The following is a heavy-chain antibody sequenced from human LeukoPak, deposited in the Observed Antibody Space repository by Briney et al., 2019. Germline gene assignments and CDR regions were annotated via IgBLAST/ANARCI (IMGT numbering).Heavy chain of an antibody. D-gene: IGHD4-17*01. Sequence: PGGSLRLSCVASGFTFSGYWMTWVRQAPGKGLERVANIKQDGSENYDVESVKGRFTIPRENAKNSLYLQMNSLRAEDTAVYYCAREVYGAFDYWGQGTLVTVSS. V-gene: IGHV3-7*05. CDR3: AREVYGAFDY. CDR2: IKQDGSEN. J-gene: IGHJ4*02. CDR1: GFTFSGYW.